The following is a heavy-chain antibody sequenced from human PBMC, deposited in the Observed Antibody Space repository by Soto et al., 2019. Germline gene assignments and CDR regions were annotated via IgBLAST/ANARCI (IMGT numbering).Heavy chain of an antibody. CDR3: AADFLVLYGMDV. CDR2: IVVGSGNT. CDR1: GFTFTSSA. J-gene: IGHJ6*02. Sequence: ASVKVACKASGFTFTSSAVQWVRQARGQRLEWIGWIVVGSGNTNYAQKFQERVTITRDMSTSTAYMELSSLRSEDTAVYYCAADFLVLYGMDVWGQRTTVSVSS. D-gene: IGHD3-10*01. V-gene: IGHV1-58*01.